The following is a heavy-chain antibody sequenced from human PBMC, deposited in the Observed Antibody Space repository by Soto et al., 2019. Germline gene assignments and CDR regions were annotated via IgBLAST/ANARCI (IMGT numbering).Heavy chain of an antibody. D-gene: IGHD1-1*01. CDR2: IYYSGST. J-gene: IGHJ6*02. CDR3: ARDLRMEHYYYYGMDV. V-gene: IGHV4-59*01. CDR1: GGSISSYY. Sequence: PSETLSLTCTVSGGSISSYYWSWIRQPPGKGLEWIGYIYYSGSTNYNPSLKSRVTISVDTSKNQFSLKLSSVTAADTAVYYCARDLRMEHYYYYGMDVWGQGTTVTVSS.